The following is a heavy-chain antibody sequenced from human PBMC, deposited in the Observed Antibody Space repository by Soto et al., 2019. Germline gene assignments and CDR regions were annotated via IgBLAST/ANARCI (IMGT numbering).Heavy chain of an antibody. CDR3: AKDTYSGSYAGHGY. Sequence: EVQLLESGGGLVQPGGSLRLSCAASGFIFSSYAMSWVRQAPGKGLEWVSAISGSGGSTYYADSVKGRFTISRDNSKNTLYLQMNSLRAEDTAVYYCAKDTYSGSYAGHGYWGQGTLVTVSS. CDR1: GFIFSSYA. V-gene: IGHV3-23*01. D-gene: IGHD1-26*01. J-gene: IGHJ4*02. CDR2: ISGSGGST.